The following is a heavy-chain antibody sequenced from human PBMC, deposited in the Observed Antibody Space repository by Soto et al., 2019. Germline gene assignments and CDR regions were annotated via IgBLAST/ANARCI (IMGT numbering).Heavy chain of an antibody. CDR3: AREPEAVAGTGRY. CDR2: IYYSGST. D-gene: IGHD6-19*01. Sequence: SETLSLTCTVSGGSISSGGYYWSWIRQHPGKGLEWIGYIYYSGSTYYNPSLKSRVTISVDTSKNQFSLKLSSVTAADTAVYYCAREPEAVAGTGRYWGQGTLVTVSS. J-gene: IGHJ4*02. V-gene: IGHV4-31*03. CDR1: GGSISSGGYY.